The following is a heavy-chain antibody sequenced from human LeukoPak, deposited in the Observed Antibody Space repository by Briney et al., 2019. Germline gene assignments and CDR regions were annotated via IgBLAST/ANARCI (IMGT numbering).Heavy chain of an antibody. CDR3: ASRAIAAAGTEGYFDY. CDR2: IYYSGST. J-gene: IGHJ4*02. D-gene: IGHD6-13*01. Sequence: SETLPLTCTVSGGSISSYYWSWIRQPPGKGLEWIGYIYYSGSTNYNPSLKSRVTISVDTSKNQFSLKLSSVTAADTAVYYCASRAIAAAGTEGYFDYWGQGTLVTVSS. V-gene: IGHV4-59*12. CDR1: GGSISSYY.